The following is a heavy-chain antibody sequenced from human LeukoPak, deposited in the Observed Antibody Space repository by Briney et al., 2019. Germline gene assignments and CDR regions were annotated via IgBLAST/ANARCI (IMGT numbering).Heavy chain of an antibody. J-gene: IGHJ3*02. CDR2: ISSSGSTI. CDR1: GGSISSSSYY. D-gene: IGHD3-9*01. Sequence: PSETLSLTCTVSGGSISSSSYYWGWIRQPPGKGLEWVSYISSSGSTIYYADSVKGRFTISRDNAKNSLYLQMNSLRAEDTAVYYCARAEDILTGHSAFDIWGQGTMVTVSS. CDR3: ARAEDILTGHSAFDI. V-gene: IGHV3-11*01.